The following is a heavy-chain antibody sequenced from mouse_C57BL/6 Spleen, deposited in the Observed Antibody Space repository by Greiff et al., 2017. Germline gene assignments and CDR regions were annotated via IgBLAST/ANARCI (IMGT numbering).Heavy chain of an antibody. J-gene: IGHJ2*01. Sequence: VQLQQSGAELVRPGASVKLSCKASGYTFTDYYINWVKQRPGQGLEWIARIYPGSGNTYYNEKFKGKATLTAEKSSSTAYMQLSSLTPEDSAVYFCARLLRDYFDYWGQGTTLTVSS. CDR1: GYTFTDYY. CDR2: IYPGSGNT. V-gene: IGHV1-76*01. CDR3: ARLLRDYFDY. D-gene: IGHD1-1*01.